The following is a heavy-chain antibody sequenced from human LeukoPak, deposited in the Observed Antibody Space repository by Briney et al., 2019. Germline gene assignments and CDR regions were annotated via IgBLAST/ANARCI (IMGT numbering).Heavy chain of an antibody. CDR2: ISSSSSTI. D-gene: IGHD2-15*01. Sequence: GGSLRLSCAASGFTFSSYSMNWVRQAPGKGLAWVSYISSSSSTIYYADSVKGRFTISRDNAKNSLYLQMNSLRAEDTAVYYCAGLLARDYWGQGTLVTVSS. CDR3: AGLLARDY. CDR1: GFTFSSYS. V-gene: IGHV3-48*04. J-gene: IGHJ4*02.